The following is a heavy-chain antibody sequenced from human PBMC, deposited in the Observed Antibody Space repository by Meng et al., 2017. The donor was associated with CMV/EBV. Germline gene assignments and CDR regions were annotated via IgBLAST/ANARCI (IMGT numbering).Heavy chain of an antibody. CDR1: GGSFSGYY. CDR3: ARGGNWFDP. CDR2: INHSGST. J-gene: IGHJ5*02. Sequence: QLQQWCVGLLKPSETLSLPGAVYGGSFSGYYWSWIRQPPGKGLEWIGEINHSGSTNYNPSLKSRVTISVDTSKNQFSLKLSSVTAADTAVYYCARGGNWFDPWGQGTLVTVSS. V-gene: IGHV4-34*01.